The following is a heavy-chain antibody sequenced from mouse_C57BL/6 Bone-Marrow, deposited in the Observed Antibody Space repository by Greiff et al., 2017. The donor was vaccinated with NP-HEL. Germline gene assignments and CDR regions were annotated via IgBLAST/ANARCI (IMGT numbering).Heavy chain of an antibody. CDR1: GYTFTSYG. Sequence: QVQLQQSGAELARPGASVKLSCKASGYTFTSYGISWVKQRTGQGLEWIGEIYPRSGNTYYNEKFKGKATLTADKSSSTAYMELRSLTSEDSAVYFGARGGGPYAMDYWGQGTSVTVAS. V-gene: IGHV1-81*01. D-gene: IGHD3-3*01. CDR2: IYPRSGNT. CDR3: ARGGGPYAMDY. J-gene: IGHJ4*01.